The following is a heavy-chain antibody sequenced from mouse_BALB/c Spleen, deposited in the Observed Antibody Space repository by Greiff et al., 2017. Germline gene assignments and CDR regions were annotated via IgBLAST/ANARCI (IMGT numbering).Heavy chain of an antibody. D-gene: IGHD2-3*01. CDR3: ARDNDGYLDY. V-gene: IGHV1S81*02. J-gene: IGHJ4*01. CDR1: GYTFTSYW. CDR2: INPSNGRT. Sequence: VQLQQPGAELVKPGASVKLSCKASGYTFTSYWMHWVKQRPGQGLEWIGEINPSNGRTNYNEKFKSKATLTVDKSSSTAYMQLSSLTSEDSAVYYCARDNDGYLDYWGKGTSVTVSS.